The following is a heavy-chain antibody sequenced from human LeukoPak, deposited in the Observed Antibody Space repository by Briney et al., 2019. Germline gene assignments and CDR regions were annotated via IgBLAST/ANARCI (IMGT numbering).Heavy chain of an antibody. CDR1: GFTLSSYS. CDR3: ARARILVYRSETNWFDP. D-gene: IGHD2-15*01. V-gene: IGHV3-21*01. CDR2: ISTSSHYI. J-gene: IGHJ5*02. Sequence: GGSLRLSCAASGFTLSSYSMTWVRQAPGKGLEWVSSISTSSHYIYYADSMKGRFTISRDNAKNSLYLQMNSLRAEDTAVYYCARARILVYRSETNWFDPWGQGTLVTVSS.